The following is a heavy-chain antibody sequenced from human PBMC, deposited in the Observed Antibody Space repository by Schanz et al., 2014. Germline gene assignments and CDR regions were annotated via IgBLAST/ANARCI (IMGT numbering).Heavy chain of an antibody. J-gene: IGHJ4*02. CDR2: ISYDGSNK. D-gene: IGHD2-15*01. CDR1: GFTLSSYA. CDR3: ARDRGYCSGGSCLTFDY. V-gene: IGHV3-30-3*01. Sequence: QVQLLDSGGGLVQPGGSLRLSCAAYGFTLSSYAMHWVRQAPGKGLEWVAVISYDGSNKYYADSVKGRFTISRDNSKNTLYLQMNTLRAEDTAVYYCARDRGYCSGGSCLTFDYWGQGTLVTDSS.